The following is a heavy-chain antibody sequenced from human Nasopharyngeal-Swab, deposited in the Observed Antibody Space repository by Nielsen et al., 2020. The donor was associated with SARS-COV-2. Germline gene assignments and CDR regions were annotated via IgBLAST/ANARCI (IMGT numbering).Heavy chain of an antibody. CDR1: GYTFTGYY. V-gene: IGHV1-2*02. Sequence: ASVKVSCKASGYTFTGYYMHWVRQAPGQGLEWMGWINPNSGGTNYAQKFQGRITMTRDTSISTAYMELRSLRSDDTAVYYCARSVVVPAANLDYWGQGTLVTVSS. D-gene: IGHD2-2*01. CDR3: ARSVVVPAANLDY. CDR2: INPNSGGT. J-gene: IGHJ4*02.